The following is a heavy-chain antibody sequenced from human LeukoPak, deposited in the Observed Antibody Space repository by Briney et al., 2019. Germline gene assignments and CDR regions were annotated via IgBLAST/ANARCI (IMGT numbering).Heavy chain of an antibody. CDR3: ARELPVTMIVLAGLRERRKHNWFDP. Sequence: SETLSLTCAVYGGSFSGYYWSWIRQPPGKGLEWIGEINHSGSTNYNPSLKSRVTISVDTSKNQFSLKLSSVTAADTAVYYCARELPVTMIVLAGLRERRKHNWFDPWGQGTLVTVSS. D-gene: IGHD3-22*01. CDR1: GGSFSGYY. V-gene: IGHV4-34*01. CDR2: INHSGST. J-gene: IGHJ5*02.